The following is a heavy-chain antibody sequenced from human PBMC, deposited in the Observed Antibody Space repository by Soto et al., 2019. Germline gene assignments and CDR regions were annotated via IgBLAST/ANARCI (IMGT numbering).Heavy chain of an antibody. CDR2: IIPIFGTA. CDR3: ARESITGPKNLFDP. CDR1: GGTFSSYA. D-gene: IGHD1-7*01. J-gene: IGHJ5*02. V-gene: IGHV1-69*01. Sequence: QVQLVQSGAEVKKPGSSVKVSCKASGGTFSSYAISWVRQAPGHGLEWMGGIIPIFGTANYAQKFQGRVTINEDESTSTDYMEMRSMRSEDTDVYYCARESITGPKNLFDPWGQGTMVTVSS.